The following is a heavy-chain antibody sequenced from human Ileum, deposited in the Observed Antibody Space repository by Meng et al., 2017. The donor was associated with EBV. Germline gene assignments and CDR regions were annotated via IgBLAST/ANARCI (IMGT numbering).Heavy chain of an antibody. CDR1: GGSISSSDW. CDR3: ARADKVRFDY. Sequence: QVELQESGPGLVKPSGTLALTCAVSGGSISSSDWWSWVRQPPGKGLEWIGEIYRGGGTNYNASLKSRVTISVDTSKNHFSLKLNSVTAADTAVYYCARADKVRFDYWGQGTLVTVSS. J-gene: IGHJ4*02. V-gene: IGHV4-4*02. CDR2: IYRGGGT.